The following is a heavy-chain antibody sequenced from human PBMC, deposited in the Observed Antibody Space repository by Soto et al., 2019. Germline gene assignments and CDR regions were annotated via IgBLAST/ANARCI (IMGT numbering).Heavy chain of an antibody. CDR1: GGSISSGDYY. D-gene: IGHD6-13*01. CDR3: ARAPNVAAAGSGYYYYYGMDV. V-gene: IGHV4-30-4*01. J-gene: IGHJ6*02. CDR2: IYYSGST. Sequence: SETLSLTCTVSGGSISSGDYYWSWIRQPPGKGLEWIGYIYYSGSTYYNPSLKSRVTISVDTSKNQFSLKLSSVTAADTAVYYCARAPNVAAAGSGYYYYYGMDVWGQGTTVTVSS.